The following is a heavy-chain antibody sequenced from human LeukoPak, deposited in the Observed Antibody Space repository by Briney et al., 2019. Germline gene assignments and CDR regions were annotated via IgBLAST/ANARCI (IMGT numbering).Heavy chain of an antibody. J-gene: IGHJ4*02. D-gene: IGHD6-19*01. V-gene: IGHV3-30*18. CDR3: AKEYSSGFSLGSLDY. CDR2: ISYDGSNK. Sequence: GGSLRLSCAASGFTFSSYGMHWVRQAPGKGLEWVAVISYDGSNKYYADSVKGRFTISRDNSKNTLYLQMNSLRAEDTAVYYCAKEYSSGFSLGSLDYWGQGTLVTVSS. CDR1: GFTFSSYG.